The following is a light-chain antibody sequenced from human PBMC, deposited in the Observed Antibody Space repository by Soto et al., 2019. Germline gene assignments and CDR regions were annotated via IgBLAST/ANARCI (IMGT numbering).Light chain of an antibody. Sequence: AIRMTQSPSSFSASTGDRVTITCRASQGISSYLAWYQQKPGKAPKLLIYAASTLQSGVPSRFSGSGSGTNFPLTISCLQSEDFATYYCRQDYSYPPTFGQGTKLEIK. CDR2: AAS. V-gene: IGKV1-8*01. CDR1: QGISSY. CDR3: RQDYSYPPT. J-gene: IGKJ2*01.